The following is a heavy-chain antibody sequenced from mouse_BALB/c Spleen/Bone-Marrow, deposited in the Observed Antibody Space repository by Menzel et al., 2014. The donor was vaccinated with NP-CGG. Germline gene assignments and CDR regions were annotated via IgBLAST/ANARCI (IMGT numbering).Heavy chain of an antibody. J-gene: IGHJ1*01. V-gene: IGHV6-6*02. CDR2: IRLKSNNYAT. CDR1: GLTFSNYW. Sequence: EVMLVESGGGLVQPGGSMKLSCVASGLTFSNYWMNWVRQSPEKGLEWVAEIRLKSNNYATYYAESVKGRFTISRDDSKSSVYLQMNNLRAEDTGIYYCTRIYYYGSSYDWYLDVWGAGTTVTVSS. D-gene: IGHD1-1*01. CDR3: TRIYYYGSSYDWYLDV.